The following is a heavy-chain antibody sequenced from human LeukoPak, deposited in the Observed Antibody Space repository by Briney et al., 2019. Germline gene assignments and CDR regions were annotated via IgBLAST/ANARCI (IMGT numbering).Heavy chain of an antibody. J-gene: IGHJ4*02. Sequence: SETLSLTCTVSGGSISNNYWYWIRQSPGKGLEWSGNFYNGGSTNYNPSLKSRVTISVDTSKHQFFLTLNSVTAADTAVYYCAKSHFWTGYPSDYWGQGILVTVSS. V-gene: IGHV4-59*01. CDR1: GGSISNNY. CDR2: FYNGGST. D-gene: IGHD3/OR15-3a*01. CDR3: AKSHFWTGYPSDY.